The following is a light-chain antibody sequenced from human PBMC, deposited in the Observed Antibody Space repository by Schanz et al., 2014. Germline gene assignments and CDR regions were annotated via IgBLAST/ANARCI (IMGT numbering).Light chain of an antibody. CDR1: QSISTW. J-gene: IGKJ1*01. Sequence: DIQMTQSPSTLSASVGDRVTLTCRASQSISTWLAWYQQKPGKAPKLLIYDASNLETGVPSRFSGSGSGTDFTFTISSLQPDDFAPYYCQQYNTYPWTFGQGTKVEI. CDR2: DAS. CDR3: QQYNTYPWT. V-gene: IGKV1-5*01.